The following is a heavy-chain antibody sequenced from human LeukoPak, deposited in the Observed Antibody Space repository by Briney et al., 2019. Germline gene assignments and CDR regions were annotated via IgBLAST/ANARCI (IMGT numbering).Heavy chain of an antibody. Sequence: RTGGSLRLSCAASGFTFSSYGMHWVRQAPGKGLEWVAVISYDGSNKYYADSVKGRFTISRDNSKNTLYLQMNSLRAEDTAVYYCAKDLRSGSLRYYYGMDVWGQGTTVTVSS. J-gene: IGHJ6*02. CDR2: ISYDGSNK. CDR1: GFTFSSYG. V-gene: IGHV3-30*18. D-gene: IGHD3-10*01. CDR3: AKDLRSGSLRYYYGMDV.